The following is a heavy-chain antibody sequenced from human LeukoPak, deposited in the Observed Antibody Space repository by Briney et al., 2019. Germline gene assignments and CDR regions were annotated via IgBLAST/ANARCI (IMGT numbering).Heavy chain of an antibody. CDR3: GNRPGRSSWISFDY. CDR1: GFTFSSYG. Sequence: HPGGSLRLSCAASGFTFSSYGMHWVRQAPGKGLEWVAVISYDGSNKYYADSVKGRFTISRDNSKNTLYLQMNSLRAEDTAVYYCGNRPGRSSWISFDYWGQGTLVTVSS. D-gene: IGHD6-13*01. V-gene: IGHV3-30*18. J-gene: IGHJ4*02. CDR2: ISYDGSNK.